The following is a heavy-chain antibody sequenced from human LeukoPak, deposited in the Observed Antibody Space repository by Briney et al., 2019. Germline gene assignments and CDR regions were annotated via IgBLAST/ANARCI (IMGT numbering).Heavy chain of an antibody. D-gene: IGHD5-18*01. CDR2: INHSGST. CDR1: GGSFSGYY. CDR3: ARVGYSPGIDY. V-gene: IGHV4-34*01. J-gene: IGHJ4*02. Sequence: SETLSLTCAVYGGSFSGYYWSWIRQPPGKGLEWVGEINHSGSTNYNPSLKRRVTISVDTSKNQFSLKLSSVTAADTAVYYCARVGYSPGIDYWGQGTLVTVSS.